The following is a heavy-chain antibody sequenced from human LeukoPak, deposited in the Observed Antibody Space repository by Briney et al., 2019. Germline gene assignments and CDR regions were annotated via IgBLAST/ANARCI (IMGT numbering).Heavy chain of an antibody. D-gene: IGHD2-21*01. CDR1: GFIFSDYY. Sequence: GGSLRLSCVASGFIFSDYYMTWIRQAPGKGPELVSDIGGTSYTIWYSDSVKGRFTISRDNAKNSLYLQMDSLTAEDTAVYYCARPRWVIDRGLEFWGLGTLVSVSS. CDR3: ARPRWVIDRGLEF. J-gene: IGHJ4*02. CDR2: IGGTSYTI. V-gene: IGHV3-11*01.